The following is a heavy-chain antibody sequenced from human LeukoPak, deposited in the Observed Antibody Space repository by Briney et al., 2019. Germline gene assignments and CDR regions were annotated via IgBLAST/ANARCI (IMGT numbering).Heavy chain of an antibody. V-gene: IGHV3-48*01. CDR3: ARDFGERRVPNAFDI. CDR2: ISSSSSTI. Sequence: GGSLRLSCAASGFTFSSYNMNWVRQAPGKGLEWVSYISSSSSTIYYADSVKGRFTISRDNAKNSLYLQMNSLRAEDTAVYYCARDFGERRVPNAFDIWGQGKMVTVSS. CDR1: GFTFSSYN. J-gene: IGHJ3*02. D-gene: IGHD3-10*01.